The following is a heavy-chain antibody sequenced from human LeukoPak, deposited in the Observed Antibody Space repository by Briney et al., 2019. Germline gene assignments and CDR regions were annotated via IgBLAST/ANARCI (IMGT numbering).Heavy chain of an antibody. CDR2: TVSEIDGGTT. V-gene: IGHV3-15*04. CDR1: GFTFNYAW. D-gene: IGHD1-7*01. J-gene: IGHJ6*02. CDR3: TTDEDWNYARKDV. Sequence: GGSLRLSCAASGFTFNYAWMSWVRQVPGKGLEWVGQTVSEIDGGTTDYATPVKGRFTISRDNSKTTLYLQMNSLKIEDTAVYYCTTDEDWNYARKDVWGQGATVIVSS.